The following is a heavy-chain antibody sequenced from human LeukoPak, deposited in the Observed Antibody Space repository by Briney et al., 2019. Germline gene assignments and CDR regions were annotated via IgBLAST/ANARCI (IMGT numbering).Heavy chain of an antibody. V-gene: IGHV4-4*07. J-gene: IGHJ4*03. CDR1: GVSISSYY. Sequence: SGTLSLTCTVSGVSISSYYWSWIRQPAGKGLEWIGRIYTSGNTNYEPSLKSRLTISVDKSKNHLSLKLSSLTAADTAFYYCAGGPAGTAFDDWGHGTLVTVSS. D-gene: IGHD1-1*01. CDR3: AGGPAGTAFDD. CDR2: IYTSGNT.